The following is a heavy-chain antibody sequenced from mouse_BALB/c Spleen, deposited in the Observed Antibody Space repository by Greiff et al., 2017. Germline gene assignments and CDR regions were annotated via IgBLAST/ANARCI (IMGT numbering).Heavy chain of an antibody. CDR1: GYTFTDYA. Sequence: QVQLQQSGAELVRPGVSVKISCKGSGYTFTDYAMHWVKQSHAKSLEWIGVISTYYGDASYNQKFKGKATMTVDKSSSTAYMELARLTSEDSAIYYCARALRQLGLHAMDYWGQGTSVTVSS. D-gene: IGHD3-2*01. CDR3: ARALRQLGLHAMDY. CDR2: ISTYYGDA. J-gene: IGHJ4*01. V-gene: IGHV1S137*01.